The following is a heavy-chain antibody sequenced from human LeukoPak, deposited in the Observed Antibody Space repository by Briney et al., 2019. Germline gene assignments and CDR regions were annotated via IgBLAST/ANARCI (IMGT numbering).Heavy chain of an antibody. CDR3: ARLVGSVGNSGN. V-gene: IGHV4-34*01. J-gene: IGHJ4*02. CDR2: INHSGST. D-gene: IGHD4-23*01. Sequence: PSETLSLTCALYGGSFSGYYWSWIRQPPGKGLEWIGEINHSGSTNYNPSLKSRVTISVDTSKNQFSLKLSSVTAADTAVYYCARLVGSVGNSGNWGQGTLVTVSS. CDR1: GGSFSGYY.